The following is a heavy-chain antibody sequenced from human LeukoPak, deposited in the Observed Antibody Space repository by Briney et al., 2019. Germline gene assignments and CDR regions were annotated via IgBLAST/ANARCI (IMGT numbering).Heavy chain of an antibody. D-gene: IGHD3-22*01. Sequence: ASVKVSCKASGYTFTIYYMHWVRQAPGQGLEWMGIINPSGGSTSYAQKFQGRVTMTRDTSTGTVYMELSSLRSEDTAVYYCARGFPSSSFYFYDSSGYYLDYWGQGTLVTVSS. V-gene: IGHV1-46*01. CDR1: GYTFTIYY. CDR2: INPSGGST. J-gene: IGHJ4*02. CDR3: ARGFPSSSFYFYDSSGYYLDY.